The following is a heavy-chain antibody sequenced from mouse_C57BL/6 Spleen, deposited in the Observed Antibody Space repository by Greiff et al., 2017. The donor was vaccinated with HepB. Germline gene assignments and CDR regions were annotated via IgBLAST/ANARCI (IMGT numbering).Heavy chain of an antibody. CDR3: ARIYGIRGGYYFDY. CDR2: ISSGSSTI. J-gene: IGHJ2*01. D-gene: IGHD1-1*01. CDR1: GFTFSDYG. Sequence: EVQRVESGGGLVKPGGSLKLSCAASGFTFSDYGMHWVRQAPEKGLEWVAYISSGSSTIYYADKVKGRFTISRDNAKKPLFLQMTSLRSEDTAMYYCARIYGIRGGYYFDYWGQGTTLTVSS. V-gene: IGHV5-17*01.